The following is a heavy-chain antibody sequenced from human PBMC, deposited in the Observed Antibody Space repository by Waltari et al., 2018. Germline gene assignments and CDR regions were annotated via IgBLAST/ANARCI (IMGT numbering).Heavy chain of an antibody. CDR3: ARRPRGDILTTRAFDI. CDR1: GGSISSGSYY. CDR2: IYTSGST. Sequence: QVQLQESGTGLVKPSQTLSLTCTVSGGSISSGSYYWRWSRPPAGKGLEWIGRIYTSGSTNYNPSLKSRVTISVDTSKNQFSLKLSSVIAADTAVYYCARRPRGDILTTRAFDIWGQGTMVTVSS. D-gene: IGHD3-9*01. V-gene: IGHV4-61*02. J-gene: IGHJ3*02.